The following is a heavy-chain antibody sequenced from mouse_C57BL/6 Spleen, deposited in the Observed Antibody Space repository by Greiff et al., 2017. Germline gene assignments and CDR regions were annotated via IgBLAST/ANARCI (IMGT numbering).Heavy chain of an antibody. J-gene: IGHJ4*01. CDR3: ARGGGRSFLGAMDY. Sequence: VQLQQSGAELVRPGTSVTVSCKASGYAFTNYLIEWVKQRPGQGLEWLGVINPGSGGTNYNELFTGKGTLTADKSSSTAFMQLSSLTSEDSAVYFCARGGGRSFLGAMDYWGQGTSVTVSS. V-gene: IGHV1-54*01. CDR1: GYAFTNYL. D-gene: IGHD1-1*01. CDR2: INPGSGGT.